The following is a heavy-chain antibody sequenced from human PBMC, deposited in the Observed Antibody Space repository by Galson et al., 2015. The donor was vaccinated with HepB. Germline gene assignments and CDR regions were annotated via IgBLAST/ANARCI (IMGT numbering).Heavy chain of an antibody. D-gene: IGHD3-10*01. V-gene: IGHV4-34*01. CDR2: INHSGST. Sequence: ETLSLTCAVYGGSFSGYYWSWIRQPPGKGLEWIGEINHSGSTNYNPSLKSRVTISVDTSKNQFSLKLSSVTAADTAVYYCARVKSGNYYGSGSHDDYWGQGTLVTVSS. CDR1: GGSFSGYY. CDR3: ARVKSGNYYGSGSHDDY. J-gene: IGHJ4*02.